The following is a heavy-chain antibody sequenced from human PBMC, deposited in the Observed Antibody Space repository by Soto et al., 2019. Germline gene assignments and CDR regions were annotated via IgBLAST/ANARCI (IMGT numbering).Heavy chain of an antibody. V-gene: IGHV4-59*01. D-gene: IGHD3-9*01. CDR2: IYYSGST. J-gene: IGHJ6*02. CDR3: ARLLATYDILTGYYLNPVYDYYYGMDV. Sequence: QVQLQESGPGLVKPSETLSLTCTVSGGSISSYYWSWIRQPPGKGLEWIGYIYYSGSTNYNPSLKSRVTISVDTSKNQFSLKLSSVTAADTAVYYCARLLATYDILTGYYLNPVYDYYYGMDVWGQGTTVTVSS. CDR1: GGSISSYY.